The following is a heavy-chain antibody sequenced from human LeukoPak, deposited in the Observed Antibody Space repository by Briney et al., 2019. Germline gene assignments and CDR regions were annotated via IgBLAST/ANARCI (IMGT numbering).Heavy chain of an antibody. CDR3: AKPTPRTHDYGDYEDYYFDY. CDR2: ISGSGAST. J-gene: IGHJ4*02. V-gene: IGHV3-23*01. Sequence: GGSLRLSCAASGFTFSNNAMSWVRQGPGKGLEWVSGISGSGASTYYADSVKGRFTISRDYSKNTLYLQMNSLRAEDTAIYYCAKPTPRTHDYGDYEDYYFDYWGQGTLVTVSS. D-gene: IGHD4-17*01. CDR1: GFTFSNNA.